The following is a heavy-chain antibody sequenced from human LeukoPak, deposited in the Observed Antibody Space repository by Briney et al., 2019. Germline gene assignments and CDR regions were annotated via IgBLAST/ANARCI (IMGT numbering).Heavy chain of an antibody. D-gene: IGHD1-26*01. Sequence: PGGSLRLSCAASGFTFSTYGMHWVRQAPGKGLEWVAFIRYDGSNKYYADSVKGRFTISRDNSKNTLYLQMNSLRAEDTALYYCARDGQDVGATNFDYWGQGTLVTVSS. CDR3: ARDGQDVGATNFDY. J-gene: IGHJ4*02. V-gene: IGHV3-30*02. CDR2: IRYDGSNK. CDR1: GFTFSTYG.